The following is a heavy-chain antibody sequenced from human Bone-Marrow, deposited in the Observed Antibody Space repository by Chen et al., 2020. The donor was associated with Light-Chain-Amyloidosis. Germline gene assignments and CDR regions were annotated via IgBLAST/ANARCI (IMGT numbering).Heavy chain of an antibody. CDR3: TTDGRTDY. CDR1: GFTFSGAW. CDR2: IKSDADGGTT. J-gene: IGHJ4*02. Sequence: EVNLVESGGGLVKPGGSLRLSRAASGFTFSGAWMSWVRQAPGKGLEWLGRIKSDADGGTTDYAAPVQGRFSISRDDSKKTLYLQMSSLKIEDTAMYYCTTDGRTDYWGQGTLVTVSS. V-gene: IGHV3-15*01.